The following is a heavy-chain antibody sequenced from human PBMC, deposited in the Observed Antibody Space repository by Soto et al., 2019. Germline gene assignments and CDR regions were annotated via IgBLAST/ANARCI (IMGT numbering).Heavy chain of an antibody. CDR1: GGSITSYY. J-gene: IGHJ4*02. CDR2: IYYSGST. D-gene: IGHD6-13*01. V-gene: IGHV4-59*01. CDR3: ARHKGSISWYPFDY. Sequence: PSETLSLTCTVSGGSITSYYWTWIRQPPGKGLEWIGYIYYSGSTNYNPSLKSRVTISVDTSKNQFSLKLTSVTAADTAVYYCARHKGSISWYPFDYWGQGALVTVS.